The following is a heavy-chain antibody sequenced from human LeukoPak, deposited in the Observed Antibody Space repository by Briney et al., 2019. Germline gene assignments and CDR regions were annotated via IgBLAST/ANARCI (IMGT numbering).Heavy chain of an antibody. D-gene: IGHD3/OR15-3a*01. Sequence: SETLSLTCTVSGVSISSRNSYWGWIRQPPGKGLEWIGSIYYSGNTYYNASLKSQVSISIDTSKNQFSLRLTSVTAADTAVYYCARQTGSGLFILPGGQGTLVTVSS. CDR1: GVSISSRNSY. J-gene: IGHJ4*02. CDR2: IYYSGNT. CDR3: ARQTGSGLFILP. V-gene: IGHV4-39*01.